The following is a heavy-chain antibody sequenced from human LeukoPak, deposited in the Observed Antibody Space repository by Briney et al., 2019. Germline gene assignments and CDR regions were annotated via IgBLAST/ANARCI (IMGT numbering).Heavy chain of an antibody. CDR2: IYTSGST. CDR1: GGSISSGGYY. V-gene: IGHV4-61*02. CDR3: ARGAPYHHFDY. Sequence: PSETLSLTCTVSGGSISSGGYYWSWIRQPAGKGLEWIGRIYTSGSTNYNPSLKSRVTISVDTSKNQFSLKLSSVAAADTAVYYCARGAPYHHFDYWGQGTLVTVSS. J-gene: IGHJ4*02.